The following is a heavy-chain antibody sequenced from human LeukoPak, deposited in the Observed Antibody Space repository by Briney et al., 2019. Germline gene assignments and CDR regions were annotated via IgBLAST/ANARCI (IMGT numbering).Heavy chain of an antibody. J-gene: IGHJ3*01. Sequence: GGSLRLSCAASGFTLSGFWMHWVRQAPGKGLVWVSRINSDGSSTSHADSVKGRFTISRDNAKNTWYLQMNSLRAEDTAVYYCASVVGGYYPPVEGFDLWGQGTMVTVSS. CDR3: ASVVGGYYPPVEGFDL. CDR2: INSDGSST. CDR1: GFTLSGFW. D-gene: IGHD3-3*01. V-gene: IGHV3-74*01.